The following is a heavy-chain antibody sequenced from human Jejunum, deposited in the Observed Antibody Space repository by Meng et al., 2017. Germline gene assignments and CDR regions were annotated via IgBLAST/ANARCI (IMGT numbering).Heavy chain of an antibody. CDR2: FSGSGGST. V-gene: IGHV3-23*01. CDR3: AKVPGVGATPSFYFDY. CDR1: GFTFSSYA. Sequence: GESLKISCAATGFTFSSYAMSWVRLAPGKGLEWVSSFSGSGGSTYYADSVKGRFTISRDNSKNTLYLQMNSLRAEDTAVYYCAKVPGVGATPSFYFDYWGQGTRVTVSS. D-gene: IGHD1-26*01. J-gene: IGHJ4*02.